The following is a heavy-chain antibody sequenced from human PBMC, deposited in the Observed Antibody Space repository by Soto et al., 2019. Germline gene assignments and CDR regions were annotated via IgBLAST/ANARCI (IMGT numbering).Heavy chain of an antibody. CDR1: GFTFSSYW. Sequence: EVQLVESGGGLVQPGGSLRLSCAASGFTFSSYWMSWVRQAPGKGLEWVANIKQDGSEKYYVDSVKGRFTISRDNAKNSLYLQMNSLRAEDTAVYYCARDGPAGSSWPYYYYGMDVWGQGTTVTVSS. J-gene: IGHJ6*02. CDR3: ARDGPAGSSWPYYYYGMDV. CDR2: IKQDGSEK. D-gene: IGHD6-13*01. V-gene: IGHV3-7*01.